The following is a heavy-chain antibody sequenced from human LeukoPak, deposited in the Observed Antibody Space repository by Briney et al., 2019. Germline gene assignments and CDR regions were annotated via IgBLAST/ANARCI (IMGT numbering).Heavy chain of an antibody. CDR1: GFTCSYYW. D-gene: IGHD6-13*01. V-gene: IGHV3-7*01. Sequence: GGSLRLSCAASGFTCSYYWMSWVRQAPGKGLEWVANIKQDGSETYFVDSVKGRFTISRDNAKNSLYLQMNSLRAEDTAVYYCARVNGSSSCPDYWGQGTLVTVSS. CDR3: ARVNGSSSCPDY. CDR2: IKQDGSET. J-gene: IGHJ4*02.